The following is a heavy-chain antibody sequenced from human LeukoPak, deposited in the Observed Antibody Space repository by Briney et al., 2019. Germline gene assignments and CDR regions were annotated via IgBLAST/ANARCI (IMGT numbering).Heavy chain of an antibody. J-gene: IGHJ4*02. V-gene: IGHV4-4*07. CDR1: GGSISSYY. CDR2: IYTSGST. D-gene: IGHD2-2*01. CDR3: ARDLCSSTSCYLD. Sequence: SETLSLTCTVSGGSISSYYWSWIRQPAGKGLEWIGRIYTSGSTNYNPSLKSRATMSIDTSKNQFSLKLSSATAADTAVYYCARDLCSSTSCYLDWGQGTLVTVSS.